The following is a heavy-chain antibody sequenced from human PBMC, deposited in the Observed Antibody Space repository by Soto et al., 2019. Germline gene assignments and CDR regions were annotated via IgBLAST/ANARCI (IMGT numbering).Heavy chain of an antibody. CDR3: ARDLVVATPPYYFDY. V-gene: IGHV4-30-4*01. Sequence: PSETLSLACTVSGGSISSGDYYWSWIRQPPGKGLEWIGYIYYSGSTYYNPSLKSRVTISVDTSKNQFSLKLSSVTAADTAVYYCARDLVVATPPYYFDYWGQGTLVTVSS. CDR2: IYYSGST. CDR1: GGSISSGDYY. J-gene: IGHJ4*02. D-gene: IGHD1-26*01.